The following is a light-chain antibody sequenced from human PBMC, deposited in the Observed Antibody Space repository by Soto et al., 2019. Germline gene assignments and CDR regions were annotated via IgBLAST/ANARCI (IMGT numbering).Light chain of an antibody. CDR3: QQRSNWPPLT. CDR1: QSVSSY. Sequence: EIVLTQSPATLSLSPGERATRSCRASQSVSSYLAWYQQKPGQAPRLLIYDASNRATGIPARFSGSGSGTDFTLTISSLEPEDFAVYYCQQRSNWPPLTFGGGTQVEIK. J-gene: IGKJ4*01. CDR2: DAS. V-gene: IGKV3-11*01.